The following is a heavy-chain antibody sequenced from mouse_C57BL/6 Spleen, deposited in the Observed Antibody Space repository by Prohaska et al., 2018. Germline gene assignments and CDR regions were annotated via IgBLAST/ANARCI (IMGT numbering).Heavy chain of an antibody. D-gene: IGHD1-1*01. CDR3: ATFPYYVFDY. J-gene: IGHJ2*01. V-gene: IGHV1-26*01. CDR2: IIPNNGST. Sequence: KSIDWTGDIIPNNGSTSYNQKFKGKATLTVDKSSSTAFTELRSLTSEDSAVYYCATFPYYVFDYWRPGTTLTVSS.